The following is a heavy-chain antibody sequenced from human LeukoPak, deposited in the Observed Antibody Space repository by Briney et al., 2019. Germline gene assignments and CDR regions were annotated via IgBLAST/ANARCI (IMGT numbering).Heavy chain of an antibody. Sequence: ASVKVSCKASGYTFTGYYVHWVRQAPGQGLEWMGIINPSGGSTSYAQKFQGRVTVTRDTSTSTVYMELSSLRSEDTAVYYCARTVEMATTQSELDYWGQGTLVTVSS. CDR1: GYTFTGYY. CDR2: INPSGGST. J-gene: IGHJ4*02. V-gene: IGHV1-46*01. D-gene: IGHD5-24*01. CDR3: ARTVEMATTQSELDY.